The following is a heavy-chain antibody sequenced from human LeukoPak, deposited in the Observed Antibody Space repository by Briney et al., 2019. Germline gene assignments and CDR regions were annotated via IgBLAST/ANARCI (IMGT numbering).Heavy chain of an antibody. J-gene: IGHJ4*02. D-gene: IGHD3-22*01. CDR1: GGSISSYY. V-gene: IGHV4-59*01. CDR3: ARVEYYYDFYYFDY. CDR2: IYYSGST. Sequence: SETLSLTCSVPGGSISSYYWSWIRQPPGKGLEWIGYIYYSGSTNYNPSLKSRVTISVDTSKNQFSLKLSSVTAADTAVYYCARVEYYYDFYYFDYWGQGTLVTVSS.